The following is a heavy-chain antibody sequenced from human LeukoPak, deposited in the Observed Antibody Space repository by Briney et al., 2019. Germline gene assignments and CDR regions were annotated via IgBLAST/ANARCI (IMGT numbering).Heavy chain of an antibody. CDR3: ATGKDRSGYYYSLDY. D-gene: IGHD3-22*01. Sequence: ASVKVSCKASGGTFSTFPISWVRQDPGQGLEWIGGIIPIFGPNYAQKFQGRATISADLATATAYMELSSLTSEDTSVYYCATGKDRSGYYYSLDYWGQGTLVAVSS. V-gene: IGHV1-69*01. CDR2: IIPIFGP. CDR1: GGTFSTFP. J-gene: IGHJ4*02.